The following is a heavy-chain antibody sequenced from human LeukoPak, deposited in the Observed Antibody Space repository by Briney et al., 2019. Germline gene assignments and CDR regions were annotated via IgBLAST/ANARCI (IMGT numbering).Heavy chain of an antibody. Sequence: GGSLRLSCAASGFTFSSYEMNWVRQAPGKGLECVSYITSSGNTIYYADSVKGRFTISRDNAKYSPYLQMNSLRAEDTAVYYCVRGRYCSGGTCYPSYDYWGQGTLVTVSS. CDR2: ITSSGNTI. CDR3: VRGRYCSGGTCYPSYDY. V-gene: IGHV3-48*03. CDR1: GFTFSSYE. D-gene: IGHD2-15*01. J-gene: IGHJ4*02.